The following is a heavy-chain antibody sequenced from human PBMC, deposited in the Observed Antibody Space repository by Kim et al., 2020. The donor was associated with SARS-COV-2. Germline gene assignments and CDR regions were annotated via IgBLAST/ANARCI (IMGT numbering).Heavy chain of an antibody. CDR2: ISGSGGST. V-gene: IGHV3-23*01. CDR3: ATRPTNYYYCGMDV. CDR1: GFTFSSYA. Sequence: GVSLRLSCAASGFTFSSYAMSWVRQAPGKGLEWVSAISGSGGSTYYADSVKGRFTISRDNSKNTLYLQMNSLRAEDTAVYYCATRPTNYYYCGMDVWGQGTTVTVSS. D-gene: IGHD1-26*01. J-gene: IGHJ6*02.